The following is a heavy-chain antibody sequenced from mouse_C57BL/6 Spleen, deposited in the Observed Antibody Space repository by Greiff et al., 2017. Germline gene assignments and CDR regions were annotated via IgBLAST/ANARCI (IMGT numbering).Heavy chain of an antibody. CDR3: ARHYGRTNWDCDV. Sequence: QVQLQQPGAELVKPGASVKLSCKASGYTFTSYWMHWVKQRPGQGLEWIGMIHPNSGSTHSNEKFKSKATLTVDKSSSTAYMQLSSLPSADSAVXDCARHYGRTNWDCDVWGTGTTVTVSS. D-gene: IGHD1-1*01. CDR2: IHPNSGST. CDR1: GYTFTSYW. J-gene: IGHJ1*03. V-gene: IGHV1-64*01.